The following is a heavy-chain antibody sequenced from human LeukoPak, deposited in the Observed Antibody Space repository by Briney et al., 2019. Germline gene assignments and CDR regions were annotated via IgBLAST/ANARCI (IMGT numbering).Heavy chain of an antibody. V-gene: IGHV3-74*01. CDR3: ARLVAARLYYYYYYMDV. D-gene: IGHD6-6*01. CDR2: INSDGSST. Sequence: GGSLRLSCAASGFTFRRYWMHWVRQAPGKGLVWVSRINSDGSSTSYADSVKGRFTISRDNAKNTLYLQMNSLRAEDTAVYYCARLVAARLYYYYYYMDVWGKGTTVTVSS. CDR1: GFTFRRYW. J-gene: IGHJ6*03.